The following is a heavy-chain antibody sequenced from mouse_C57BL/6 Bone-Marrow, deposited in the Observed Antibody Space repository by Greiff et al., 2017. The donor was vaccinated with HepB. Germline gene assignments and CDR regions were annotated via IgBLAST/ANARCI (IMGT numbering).Heavy chain of an antibody. D-gene: IGHD1-1*01. J-gene: IGHJ3*01. CDR2: IDPETGGT. Sequence: GASVTLPCKASGYTFTDYEMHWVKQTPVHGLEWIGAIDPETGGTAYNQKFKGKAILTADKSSSTAYMELRSLTSEDSAVYYCTRSPYYGSTLFAYWGQGTLVTVSA. CDR3: TRSPYYGSTLFAY. CDR1: GYTFTDYE. V-gene: IGHV1-15*01.